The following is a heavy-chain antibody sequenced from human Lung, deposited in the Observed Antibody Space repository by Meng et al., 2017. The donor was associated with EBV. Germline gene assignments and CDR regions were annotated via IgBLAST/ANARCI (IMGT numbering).Heavy chain of an antibody. CDR1: GFIFSNYN. CDR2: ISSGNSYI. V-gene: IGHV3-21*02. D-gene: IGHD1-7*01. CDR3: ARLSGTGWFDP. J-gene: IGHJ5*02. Sequence: EVQLVESGGGLVKPGESLRLSGAASGFIFSNYNMNWVRQAPGKGLEWVSSISSGNSYIYYADSVKGRFTISRDSAKNSLSLQMNSLRAEDTAVYYCARLSGTGWFDPWGQGTRVTVAS.